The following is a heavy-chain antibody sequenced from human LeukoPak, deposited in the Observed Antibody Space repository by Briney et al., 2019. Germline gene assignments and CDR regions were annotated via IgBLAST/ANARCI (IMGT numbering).Heavy chain of an antibody. V-gene: IGHV3-23*01. CDR2: ISGSGHSA. Sequence: GGSLRLYCAGSGFTCSSYAMTWVAQAQGKGREWWSTISGSGHSAYYSDSVKGRFTISRDQSKSTVYLQMTSLRAEDTAVFYCAKGTTDYDASDPLDFWGQGTLVTVSS. CDR1: GFTCSSYA. CDR3: AKGTTDYDASDPLDF. D-gene: IGHD3-16*01. J-gene: IGHJ4*02.